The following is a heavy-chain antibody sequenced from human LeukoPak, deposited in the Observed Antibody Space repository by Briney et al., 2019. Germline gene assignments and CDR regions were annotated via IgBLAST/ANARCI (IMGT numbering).Heavy chain of an antibody. CDR2: IIPILGIA. CDR1: GGTFSSYT. D-gene: IGHD2-2*01. V-gene: IGHV1-69*02. CDR3: ARGSTSSYYFDY. Sequence: SVKVSCKASGGTFSSYTISWVRQAPGQGLEWXXRIIPILGIANYAQKFQGRVTITADKSTSTAYMELSSLRSEDTAVYYCARGSTSSYYFDYWGQGTLVTVSS. J-gene: IGHJ4*02.